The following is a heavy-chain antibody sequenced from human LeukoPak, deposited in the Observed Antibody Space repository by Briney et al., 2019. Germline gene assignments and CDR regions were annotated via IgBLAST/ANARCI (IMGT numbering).Heavy chain of an antibody. CDR2: ISGRGATT. Sequence: GGSLRLSCAASGFTFSNYAMNWVRQAPGKGLEWVSAISGRGATTYYADSVKGRFTISRDKSKNTLYLQMNSLRAEDTAVYYCAKDRSSEYHYQYMEVWGKGTTVTVSS. CDR3: AKDRSSEYHYQYMEV. J-gene: IGHJ6*03. V-gene: IGHV3-23*01. D-gene: IGHD2-2*01. CDR1: GFTFSNYA.